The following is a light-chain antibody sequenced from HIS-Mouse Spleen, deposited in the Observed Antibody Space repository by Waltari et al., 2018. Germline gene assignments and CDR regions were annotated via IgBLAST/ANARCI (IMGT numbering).Light chain of an antibody. CDR2: STS. CDR1: TGAVTSGYS. CDR3: LLYYGGAHWV. Sequence: QTVVTQEPSLTVSPGGTVTLTCASSTGAVTSGYSPNWFQQKPGQAPRALIYSTSNKHPWTPARFSGSLLGGKAALTLSGVQPEDEAEYYCLLYYGGAHWVFGGGTKLTVL. J-gene: IGLJ3*02. V-gene: IGLV7-43*01.